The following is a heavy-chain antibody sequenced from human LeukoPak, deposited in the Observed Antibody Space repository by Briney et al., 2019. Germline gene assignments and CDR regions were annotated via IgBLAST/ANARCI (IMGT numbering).Heavy chain of an antibody. D-gene: IGHD3-22*01. CDR1: GGTFSSYA. CDR3: ARARPSDSSGYYYLVDY. CDR2: IIPIFGTA. J-gene: IGHJ4*02. V-gene: IGHV1-69*05. Sequence: VASVKVSCKASGGTFSSYAISWVRQAPGQGLEWMGGIIPIFGTANYAQKFQGRVTITTDESTSTAYMELSSLRSEDTAVYYCARARPSDSSGYYYLVDYWGQGTLVTVSS.